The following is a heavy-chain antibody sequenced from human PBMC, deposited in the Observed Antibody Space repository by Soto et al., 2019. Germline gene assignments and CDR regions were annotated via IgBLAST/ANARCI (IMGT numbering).Heavy chain of an antibody. CDR3: ATGPRRLSD. D-gene: IGHD3-3*01. CDR1: GFTFSDYY. J-gene: IGHJ4*02. V-gene: IGHV3-11*05. CDR2: ISGSSSDT. Sequence: QVQLVESGGGLVKPGGSLRLSCAASGFTFSDYYMSWIRQAPGKGLESLSYISGSSSDTNYADSVRGRFTISRDNAKNSLYLQMNSLGAEDTAMYYCATGPRRLSDWGQGTLVIVSS.